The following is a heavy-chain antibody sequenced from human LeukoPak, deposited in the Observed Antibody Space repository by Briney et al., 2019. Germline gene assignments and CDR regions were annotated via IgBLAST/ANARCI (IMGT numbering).Heavy chain of an antibody. V-gene: IGHV3-30-3*01. Sequence: PGRSLRLSCAASGFTFSSYAMHWVRQAPGKGLEWVAVISYDGSNKYYADSVKGRFTISRDNSKNTLYLQMNSLGAEDTAVYYCARAITGPLYYYFDYWGQGTLVTVSS. D-gene: IGHD1-20*01. CDR3: ARAITGPLYYYFDY. J-gene: IGHJ4*02. CDR2: ISYDGSNK. CDR1: GFTFSSYA.